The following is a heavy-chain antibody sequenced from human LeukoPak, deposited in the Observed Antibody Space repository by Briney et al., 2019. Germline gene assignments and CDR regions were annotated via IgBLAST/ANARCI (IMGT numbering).Heavy chain of an antibody. CDR1: GGSISSSSYY. Sequence: SETLSLTCTVSGGSISSSSYYWGWIRQPPGKGLEWIGSIYYSGSTYYSPSLKSRVTISVDTSKNQFSLKLSSVTAADTAVYYCARTYYDILTGYFAFDIWGQGTMVTVSS. CDR3: ARTYYDILTGYFAFDI. J-gene: IGHJ3*02. CDR2: IYYSGST. D-gene: IGHD3-9*01. V-gene: IGHV4-39*07.